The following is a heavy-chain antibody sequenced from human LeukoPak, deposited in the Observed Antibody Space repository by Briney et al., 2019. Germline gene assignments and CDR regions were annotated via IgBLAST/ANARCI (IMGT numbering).Heavy chain of an antibody. CDR1: GGSISSYY. CDR2: IYRST. CDR3: ARGGSNFDY. V-gene: IGHV4-4*07. J-gene: IGHJ4*02. Sequence: PSETLSLTCTVSGGSISSYYWSWIRQPAGKGLEWIGRIYRSTNYNPSLKSRVTMSVDTSKNQLSLRLSSVTAADTAVYYCARGGSNFDYWGQGTLVTVSS.